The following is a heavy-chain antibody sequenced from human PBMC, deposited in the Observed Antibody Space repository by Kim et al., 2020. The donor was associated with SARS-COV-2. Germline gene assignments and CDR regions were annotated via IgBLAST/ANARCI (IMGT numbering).Heavy chain of an antibody. CDR2: INHSGST. V-gene: IGHV4-34*01. J-gene: IGHJ4*02. CDR3: SRGRGRIAAAPFDY. D-gene: IGHD6-13*01. Sequence: SETLSLTCAVYGGSFSGYYWSWIRQPPGKGLEWIGEINHSGSTNYNPSLKSRVTISVDTSKNQFSLKLSSVTAADTAVYYCSRGRGRIAAAPFDYWGQGTLVTVSS. CDR1: GGSFSGYY.